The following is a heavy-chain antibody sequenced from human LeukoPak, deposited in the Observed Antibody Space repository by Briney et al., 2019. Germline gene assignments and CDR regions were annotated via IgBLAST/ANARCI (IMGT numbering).Heavy chain of an antibody. J-gene: IGHJ6*03. CDR3: ASPAGDYYMAV. CDR2: IYSTGSA. V-gene: IGHV4-4*08. CDR1: GGSISHYY. Sequence: SETLSLTCSVYGGSISHYYWSWIRQPAGKGLEWIGHIYSTGSANYNPSLKSRVTISVDTSKNQFSLKLSSVTAADTAVYCCASPAGDYYMAVWGKGTTVIVSS. D-gene: IGHD2-8*02.